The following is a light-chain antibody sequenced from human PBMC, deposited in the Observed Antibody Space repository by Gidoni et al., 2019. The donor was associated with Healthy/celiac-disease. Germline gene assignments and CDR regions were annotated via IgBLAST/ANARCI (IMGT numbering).Light chain of an antibody. CDR1: QSVLYSSNNKNY. CDR3: QQYYSTPPIT. J-gene: IGKJ5*01. Sequence: DIVMTQSPDSLAVSLGERATINSKSSQSVLYSSNNKNYLAWYQQKPGQPPKLLIYWASTRESGVPDRCSGSGSGTDFTLTISSLQAEDVAVYYCQQYYSTPPITFGQGTRLEIK. CDR2: WAS. V-gene: IGKV4-1*01.